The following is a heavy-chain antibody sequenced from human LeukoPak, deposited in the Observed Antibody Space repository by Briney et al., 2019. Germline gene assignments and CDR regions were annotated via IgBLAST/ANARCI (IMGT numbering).Heavy chain of an antibody. CDR1: GGSISSGNYY. CDR3: ARDGGGGVVTAESAFDI. D-gene: IGHD2-21*02. V-gene: IGHV4-61*01. CDR2: IYYTGST. Sequence: SETLSLACTVSGGSISSGNYYWNRIRQAPGKGLEWIGYIYYTGSTNKNPSLKSRVTMSVDTSKNQFSLKLSSVTAADTAVYYCARDGGGGVVTAESAFDIWGQGTMVTVSS. J-gene: IGHJ3*02.